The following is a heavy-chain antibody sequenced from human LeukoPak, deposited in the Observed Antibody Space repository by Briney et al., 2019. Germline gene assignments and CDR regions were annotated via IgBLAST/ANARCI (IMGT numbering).Heavy chain of an antibody. CDR3: ARDQTFVDSSGWGDY. D-gene: IGHD6-19*01. V-gene: IGHV1-18*01. Sequence: GASVKVSCKASGYTFTSYGISWVRQAPGQGLEWMGWISAYNGNTNYAQKLQGRVTMTTDTSTSTAYMELRSLRSDDTAVYYCARDQTFVDSSGWGDYWGQGTLVTVSS. CDR1: GYTFTSYG. CDR2: ISAYNGNT. J-gene: IGHJ4*02.